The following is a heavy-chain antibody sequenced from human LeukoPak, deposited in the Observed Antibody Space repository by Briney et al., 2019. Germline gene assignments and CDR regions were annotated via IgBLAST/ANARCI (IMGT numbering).Heavy chain of an antibody. CDR3: ARDPNHEDYDFWSGYYVYYYYGMDV. CDR1: GYTFTSYG. CDR2: ISAYNGNT. D-gene: IGHD3-3*01. J-gene: IGHJ6*02. Sequence: ASVKVSCKASGYTFTSYGISWVRQAPGQGLEWMGWISAYNGNTNYAQKLQGRVTMTTDTSTSTAYMELRSLRSDDTAVYYCARDPNHEDYDFWSGYYVYYYYGMDVWGQGTTVTVSS. V-gene: IGHV1-18*01.